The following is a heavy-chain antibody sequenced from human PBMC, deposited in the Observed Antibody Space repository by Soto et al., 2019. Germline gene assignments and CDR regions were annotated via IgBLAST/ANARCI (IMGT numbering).Heavy chain of an antibody. J-gene: IGHJ4*02. V-gene: IGHV2-5*02. D-gene: IGHD2-2*01. CDR2: IYWDDDK. CDR3: AHFLRSRTQEDIVVVPAAMLVGYFDY. CDR1: GFSLSTSGVA. Sequence: SGPTLVNPTQTLTLTCTFSGFSLSTSGVAVGWIRQPPGKALEWLALIYWDDDKRYSPSLKSRLTITKDTSKNQVVLTMTNMDPVDTATYYCAHFLRSRTQEDIVVVPAAMLVGYFDYWGQGTLVTVSS.